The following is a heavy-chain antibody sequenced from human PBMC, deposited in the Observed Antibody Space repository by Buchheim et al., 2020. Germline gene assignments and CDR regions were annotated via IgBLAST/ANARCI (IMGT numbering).Heavy chain of an antibody. CDR2: ISSSGSTI. Sequence: EVQLVESGGGLVQPGGSLRLSCAASGFTFSSYEMNWVRQAPGKGLEWVSYISSSGSTIYYADSVKGRFTISRDNATNSLYLQMNSLRAEDTAVYYCARDALAYDYDYVWGSYRYGNFDYWGQGTL. V-gene: IGHV3-48*03. CDR3: ARDALAYDYDYVWGSYRYGNFDY. CDR1: GFTFSSYE. D-gene: IGHD3-16*02. J-gene: IGHJ4*02.